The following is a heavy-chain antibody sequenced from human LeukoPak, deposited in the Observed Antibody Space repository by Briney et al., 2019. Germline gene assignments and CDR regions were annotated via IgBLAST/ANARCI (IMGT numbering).Heavy chain of an antibody. J-gene: IGHJ4*02. Sequence: GGSQRLFCTASGFAFRRYGMTGVREVRRKGLEGVSGIRESGGGTFYADSVKGRFTISRDNSKNPLFLQMNSLRSEDTAVYYCAKVGIGWVAFENWGQGTQVTVSS. CDR3: AKVGIGWVAFEN. CDR1: GFAFRRYG. V-gene: IGHV3-23*01. CDR2: IRESGGGT. D-gene: IGHD1-14*01.